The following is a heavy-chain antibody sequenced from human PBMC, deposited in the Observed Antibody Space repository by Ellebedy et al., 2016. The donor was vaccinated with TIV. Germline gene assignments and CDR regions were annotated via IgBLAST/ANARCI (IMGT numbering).Heavy chain of an antibody. CDR1: GYTFINYA. V-gene: IGHV1-18*04. Sequence: ASVKVSCKASGYTFINYAMNWIRQAPGQGLEWMGWISAYNGNTNYAQKFQGRVTMTTDTSTSTAYMDLGSLTSDDTALYYCARDVAVADTDAFEIWGQGTTVTVSS. CDR2: ISAYNGNT. D-gene: IGHD6-19*01. J-gene: IGHJ3*02. CDR3: ARDVAVADTDAFEI.